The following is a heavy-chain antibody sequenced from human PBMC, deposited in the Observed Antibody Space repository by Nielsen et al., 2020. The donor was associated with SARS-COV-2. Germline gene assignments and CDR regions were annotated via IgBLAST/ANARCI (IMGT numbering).Heavy chain of an antibody. CDR2: IGTTGDKT. CDR1: GFSFSSYA. V-gene: IGHV3-23*01. J-gene: IGHJ4*02. CDR3: AKISGSQRHYFDF. Sequence: LKISCAASGFSFSSYAMTWVRQAPGKGLEWVSSIGTTGDKTFYADSVKGRFTISRDNSKNTLYLQLNSLRAEDTAVFYCAKISGSQRHYFDFWGQGALVTVSS. D-gene: IGHD1-26*01.